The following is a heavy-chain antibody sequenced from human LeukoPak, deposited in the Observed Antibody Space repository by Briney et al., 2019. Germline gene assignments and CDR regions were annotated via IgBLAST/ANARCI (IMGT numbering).Heavy chain of an antibody. CDR3: ASAYIAAARHDAFDI. CDR1: GGSISSYY. J-gene: IGHJ3*02. D-gene: IGHD6-13*01. Sequence: SETLSLTCTVSGGSISSYYWSWIRQPPGKGLEWIGYIYYSGSTNYNPSLKSRVTISVDTSKNQFSLKLSSVTAADTAVYYCASAYIAAARHDAFDIWGQGTMVTVSS. V-gene: IGHV4-59*08. CDR2: IYYSGST.